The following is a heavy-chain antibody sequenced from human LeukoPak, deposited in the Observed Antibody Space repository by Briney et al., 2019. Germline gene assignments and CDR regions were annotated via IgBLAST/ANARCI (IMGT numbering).Heavy chain of an antibody. V-gene: IGHV4-61*01. CDR2: IYYSGST. D-gene: IGHD2-2*01. J-gene: IGHJ4*02. CDR1: GGSVSSGSYY. Sequence: SETLSLTCTVSGGSVSSGSYYWSWIRQPPGKGLEWIGHIYYSGSTNYNPSLKSRVTISVDTSKNQFSLKLSSVTAADTAVYYCARRGYCSSTSCLGLIDYWGQGTLVTVPS. CDR3: ARRGYCSSTSCLGLIDY.